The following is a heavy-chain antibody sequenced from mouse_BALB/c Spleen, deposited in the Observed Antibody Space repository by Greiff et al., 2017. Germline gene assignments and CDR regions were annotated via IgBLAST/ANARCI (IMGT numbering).Heavy chain of an antibody. Sequence: EVKLVESGGGLVKPGGSLKLSCAASGFTFSDYYMYWVRQTPEKRLEWVATISDGGSYTYYPDSVKGRFTISRDNAKNNLYLQMSSLKSEDTAMYYCARDYYGLDYWGQGTTLTVSS. V-gene: IGHV5-4*02. CDR1: GFTFSDYY. D-gene: IGHD1-1*01. CDR2: ISDGGSYT. J-gene: IGHJ2*01. CDR3: ARDYYGLDY.